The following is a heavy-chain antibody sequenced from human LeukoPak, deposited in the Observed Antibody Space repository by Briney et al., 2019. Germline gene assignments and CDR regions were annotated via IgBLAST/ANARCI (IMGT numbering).Heavy chain of an antibody. Sequence: PGGSLRLSCAASGFTLSRYWMHWVRQAPGKGLVWVSRINSEGSTTNYADSVKGRFTISKDTAKNTLYLQMNSLRADDTAVYYCARDGGTGTTDYWGQGTLVTVSS. J-gene: IGHJ4*02. CDR3: ARDGGTGTTDY. V-gene: IGHV3-74*01. CDR1: GFTLSRYW. CDR2: INSEGSTT. D-gene: IGHD1-1*01.